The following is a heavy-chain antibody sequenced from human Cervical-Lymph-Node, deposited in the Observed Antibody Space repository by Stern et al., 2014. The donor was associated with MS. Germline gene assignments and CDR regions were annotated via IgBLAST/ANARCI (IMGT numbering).Heavy chain of an antibody. CDR1: GYSFTIYY. J-gene: IGHJ4*02. CDR3: ARHVQGFDY. CDR2: IYPYDPDT. Sequence: VQLVQSGAEVKTPGESLKISCKLSGYSFTIYYIAWVRQMPGKRLEWMGVIYPYDPDTTSSPSFQGQVTISADKSITTAYLQWSSLRASDTAMYYCARHVQGFDYWGQGTLVTVSS. V-gene: IGHV5-51*01.